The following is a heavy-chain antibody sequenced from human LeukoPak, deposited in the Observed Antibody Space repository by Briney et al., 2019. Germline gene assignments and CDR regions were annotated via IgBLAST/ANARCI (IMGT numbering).Heavy chain of an antibody. V-gene: IGHV3-48*01. CDR3: AAYSSGWYTSY. CDR2: ISSSSSLI. CDR1: GFTFSNYG. D-gene: IGHD6-19*01. Sequence: GGSLRLSCAASGFTFSNYGMNSVRQAPRKGLEWISYISSSSSLIYYADSVKGRFTISRDNAKNTLYLQMISLKAEDTAVYYCAAYSSGWYTSYWGQGTLVTVSS. J-gene: IGHJ4*02.